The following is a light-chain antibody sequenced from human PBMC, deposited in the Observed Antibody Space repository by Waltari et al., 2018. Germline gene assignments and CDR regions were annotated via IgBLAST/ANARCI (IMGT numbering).Light chain of an antibody. V-gene: IGKV1-13*02. CDR3: QQYNTWPKS. J-gene: IGKJ5*01. CDR2: EAS. CDR1: HPILRP. Sequence: ALPFTHSPSSFSASVCDRVTFICRASHPILRPVAWFQQKPGKVPTLLIFEASDLENGVPARFSGSGGGTQFTLTISSLQPEDFATYYCQQYNTWPKSFGQGTRLEIK.